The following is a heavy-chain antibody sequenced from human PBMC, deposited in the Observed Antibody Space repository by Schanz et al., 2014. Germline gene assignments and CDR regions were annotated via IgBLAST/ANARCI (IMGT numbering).Heavy chain of an antibody. J-gene: IGHJ4*02. D-gene: IGHD1-26*01. CDR3: ARDRDQWDGNYLDY. Sequence: QVQLVQSGGEVKTPGASVKVSCKASGYTFTRSGISWVRQAPGQGLEWMGWIGGSDGNTNFGQKFQGRVTITTDTSTSTVYMELRSLTSDDSAVYYCARDRDQWDGNYLDYWGQGTLVTVSS. CDR2: IGGSDGNT. CDR1: GYTFTRSG. V-gene: IGHV1-18*01.